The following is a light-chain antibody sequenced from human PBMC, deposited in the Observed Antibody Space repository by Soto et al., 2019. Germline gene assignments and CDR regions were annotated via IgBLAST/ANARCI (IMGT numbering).Light chain of an antibody. CDR3: QQYYTTPPT. Sequence: DIVMTQSPDSLAVSLGERATINCKSSQTVLYSSDNKNYLAWYQHKPGQPPKLLISWASTRESGVPSRFSGSGSGTDFTLTISSLQAEDVAVYYCQQYYTTPPTFGQGTKVEIK. J-gene: IGKJ1*01. CDR2: WAS. V-gene: IGKV4-1*01. CDR1: QTVLYSSDNKNY.